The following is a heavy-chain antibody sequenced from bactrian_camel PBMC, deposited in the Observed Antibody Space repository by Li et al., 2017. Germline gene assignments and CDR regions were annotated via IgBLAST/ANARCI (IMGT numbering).Heavy chain of an antibody. CDR1: GYHHSAYC. D-gene: IGHD6*01. J-gene: IGHJ4*01. CDR3: ATDILVIAGDNNY. V-gene: IGHV3S1*01. Sequence: HVQLVESGGGSVQTGGSLRLSCAASGYHHSAYCLAWFRQAPGKAREGVAGIGTNGVTTTTDSVKGRFTISRVSAKNTVHLQMNGLKSEDTALYYCATDILVIAGDNNYWGQGTQVTVS. CDR2: IGTNGVTT.